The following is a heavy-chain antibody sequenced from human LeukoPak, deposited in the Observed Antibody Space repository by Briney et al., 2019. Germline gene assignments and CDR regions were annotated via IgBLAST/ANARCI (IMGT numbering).Heavy chain of an antibody. V-gene: IGHV3-7*01. CDR3: ARDTSHGLDY. D-gene: IGHD5-24*01. CDR1: GFNFSTYW. J-gene: IGHJ4*02. CDR2: IEQDESEK. Sequence: PGGSLRLSCAASGFNFSTYWMSWVRQAPGKGLEWVATIEQDESEKYFVDSVKGRFTISRDNAKNSLSLQMNSLRAEDTALYYCARDTSHGLDYWGQGTLVTVSS.